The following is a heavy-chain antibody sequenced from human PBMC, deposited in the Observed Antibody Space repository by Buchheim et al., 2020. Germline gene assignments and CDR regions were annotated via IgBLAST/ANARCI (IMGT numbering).Heavy chain of an antibody. Sequence: EAQLVESGGGLVQPGGSLRLSCVVSGFTFSNYWMHWVRQTPGKGLVCVSNINTDGTTIRYGDSVRGRFTISRDNARNTLYLQMNDLRAENTGVYYCARDIIEPSDYWGQGTL. J-gene: IGHJ4*02. CDR1: GFTFSNYW. D-gene: IGHD5-24*01. CDR2: INTDGTTI. CDR3: ARDIIEPSDY. V-gene: IGHV3-74*01.